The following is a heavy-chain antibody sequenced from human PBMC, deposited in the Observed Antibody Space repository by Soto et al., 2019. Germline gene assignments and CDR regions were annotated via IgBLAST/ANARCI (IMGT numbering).Heavy chain of an antibody. J-gene: IGHJ4*02. CDR2: INPDGGST. CDR3: ARETYSFNDY. D-gene: IGHD4-4*01. V-gene: IGHV3-74*01. Sequence: GGSLRLSCAASGFTFSGYWMHWVRQAPGEGLVWVSRINPDGGSTNYADSVKGRFTISRDNAKNTLLLQMNGLRAEDTAVYYCARETYSFNDYWGRGTLVTVSS. CDR1: GFTFSGYW.